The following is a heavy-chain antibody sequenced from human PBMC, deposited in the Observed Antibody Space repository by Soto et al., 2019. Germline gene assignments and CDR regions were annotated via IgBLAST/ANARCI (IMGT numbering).Heavy chain of an antibody. V-gene: IGHV3-23*01. CDR1: KFTFSAYA. J-gene: IGHJ3*01. CDR3: TRDPNGDHIGAFDF. D-gene: IGHD4-17*01. Sequence: GGSLRLSCATSKFTFSAYAMTWVRQAPGEGLEWVSSISGSGGGTSYADSVKGRFSISRDNSKNTLYLRMNSLRVEGTAVYYCTRDPNGDHIGAFDFWGQGIVVTVSS. CDR2: ISGSGGGT.